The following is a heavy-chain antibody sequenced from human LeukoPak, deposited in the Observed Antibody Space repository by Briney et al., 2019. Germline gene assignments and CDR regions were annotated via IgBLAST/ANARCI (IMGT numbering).Heavy chain of an antibody. V-gene: IGHV3-11*04. CDR3: ARGLSTVTTRPTQGG. CDR2: ISSSGNTI. J-gene: IGHJ4*02. Sequence: PGGSLRLSCAASGFTFSDYYMSWIRQAPGKGLEWVSYISSSGNTIYYADSVKGRFTISRDNAKNSLYLQMNSLRAEDTAVYYCARGLSTVTTRPTQGGWGQGTLVTVSS. CDR1: GFTFSDYY. D-gene: IGHD4-17*01.